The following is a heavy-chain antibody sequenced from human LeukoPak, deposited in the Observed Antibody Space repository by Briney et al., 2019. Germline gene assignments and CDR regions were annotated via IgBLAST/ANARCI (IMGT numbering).Heavy chain of an antibody. CDR3: AKEPIPMAGGYYFDY. V-gene: IGHV3-30*18. D-gene: IGHD6-19*01. Sequence: GGSLRLSCAASAFTFSNYGMHWVRQAPGKGLEWVAVVSYAGSTTYYADSVKGRFTISRDNSKNTLYLQMNSLRAEDTAVYYCAKEPIPMAGGYYFDYWGQGTLVTVPS. J-gene: IGHJ4*02. CDR2: VSYAGSTT. CDR1: AFTFSNYG.